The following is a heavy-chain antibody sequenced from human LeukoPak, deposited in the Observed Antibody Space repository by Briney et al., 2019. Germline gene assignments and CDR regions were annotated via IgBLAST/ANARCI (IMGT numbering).Heavy chain of an antibody. CDR3: APIAAAGHDY. D-gene: IGHD6-13*01. Sequence: GGSLRLSCAVSGFSVSGYWMTRVRQAPGKGLEWVANIKQDGSEKNYADSVKGRFTISRDNAKNSLYLQMNSLGAEDTALYYCAPIAAAGHDYWGQGTLVTVSS. CDR2: IKQDGSEK. CDR1: GFSVSGYW. J-gene: IGHJ4*02. V-gene: IGHV3-7*03.